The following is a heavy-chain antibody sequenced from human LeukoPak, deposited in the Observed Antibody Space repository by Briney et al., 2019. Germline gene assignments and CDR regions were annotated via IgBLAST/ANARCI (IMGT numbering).Heavy chain of an antibody. D-gene: IGHD6-19*01. V-gene: IGHV3-64*02. CDR2: ISSNGGNT. Sequence: PGGSLRLSCAASGFIFSNYAMHWVRQAPGKGLEYVSAISSNGGNTYYADSVKGRFTISRDNSKDTLYLQMGSLRTEDMAVYYCAGASSGWYDYWGQGTLVTVSS. CDR1: GFIFSNYA. CDR3: AGASSGWYDY. J-gene: IGHJ4*02.